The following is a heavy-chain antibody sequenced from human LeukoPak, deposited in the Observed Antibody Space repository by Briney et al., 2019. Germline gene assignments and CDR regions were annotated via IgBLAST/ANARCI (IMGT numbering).Heavy chain of an antibody. CDR1: GLTFSSYN. CDR2: ISTSSSYI. D-gene: IGHD6-13*01. J-gene: IGHJ4*02. V-gene: IGHV3-21*04. CDR3: AKGRIAAAGTFRNYFDY. Sequence: PGGSLRLSCAASGLTFSSYNMNWVRQAPGKGLEWVSSISTSSSYIYYADSVKGRFTVSRDNAKNSVYLQMNSLRAEDTAVYYCAKGRIAAAGTFRNYFDYWGQGTLVTVSS.